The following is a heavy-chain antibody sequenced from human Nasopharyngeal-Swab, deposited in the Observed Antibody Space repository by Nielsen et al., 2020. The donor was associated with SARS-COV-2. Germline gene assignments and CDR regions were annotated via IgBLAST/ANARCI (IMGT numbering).Heavy chain of an antibody. CDR1: GFTFSSYA. V-gene: IGHV3-30-3*01. Sequence: GESLKISCAASGFTFSSYAMHWVRQAPGKGLEWVAVISYDGSNKYYVDSVKGRFTISRDNSKNTLSLQMNSLRAEDTAVYYCARAESTYYDFWSGYYFFDYWGQGTLVTVSS. CDR2: ISYDGSNK. J-gene: IGHJ4*02. D-gene: IGHD3-3*01. CDR3: ARAESTYYDFWSGYYFFDY.